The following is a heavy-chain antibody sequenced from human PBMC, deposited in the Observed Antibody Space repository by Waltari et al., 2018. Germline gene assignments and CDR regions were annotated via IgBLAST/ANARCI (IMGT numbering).Heavy chain of an antibody. Sequence: QVQLQESGPGLVKPSETLSLTCTVSGGSIRSYYWSWIRQPPGKGLEWIGYIYYSGSTNYNPSLKSRVTISVDTSKNQFALKLSSVTAADTAVYYCARQGIAVAGTRNWYFDLWGRGTLVTVSS. CDR3: ARQGIAVAGTRNWYFDL. CDR1: GGSIRSYY. V-gene: IGHV4-59*08. J-gene: IGHJ2*01. D-gene: IGHD6-19*01. CDR2: IYYSGST.